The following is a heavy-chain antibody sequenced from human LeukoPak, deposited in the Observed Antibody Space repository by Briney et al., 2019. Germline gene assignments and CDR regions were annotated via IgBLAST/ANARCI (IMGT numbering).Heavy chain of an antibody. CDR3: ARRSGSSSVGPFRRANNWFDP. J-gene: IGHJ5*02. CDR1: GYTFTSYG. Sequence: ASVKVSCKASGYTFTSYGISWVRQAPGQGLEWMGWISAYNGNTNYAQKLQGRVTMTTDTSTSTAYMELRSLRSDDTAVYYCARRSGSSSVGPFRRANNWFDPWGQGTLVTVSS. D-gene: IGHD6-13*01. V-gene: IGHV1-18*01. CDR2: ISAYNGNT.